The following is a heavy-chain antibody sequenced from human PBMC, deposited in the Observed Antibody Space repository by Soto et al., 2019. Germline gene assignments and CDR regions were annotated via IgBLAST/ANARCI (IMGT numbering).Heavy chain of an antibody. V-gene: IGHV1-3*01. CDR1: GYTFTSYA. CDR3: ATYSWISGY. D-gene: IGHD1-20*01. Sequence: ASVKVSYNVSGYTFTSYAMHWVRQALGQRLEWMVWINAGNGNTKYSQKFQGRVTITRDTSASTAYMELSSLRFEDTAVYYCATYSWISGYWGQGTLVTVS. CDR2: INAGNGNT. J-gene: IGHJ4*02.